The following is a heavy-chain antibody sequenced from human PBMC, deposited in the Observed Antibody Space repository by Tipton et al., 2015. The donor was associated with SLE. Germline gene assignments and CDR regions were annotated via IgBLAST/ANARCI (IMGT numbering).Heavy chain of an antibody. CDR1: GFTITTYA. D-gene: IGHD5-12*01. J-gene: IGHJ3*02. Sequence: SLRLSCGASGFTITTYAMSWVRQAPGKGMEWVSTISGSGATTYYADSVEGRFTISRDNSKDTLYLQMNSLRAEDTAVYYCAKKKVGGGGYDSPPYDAFDIWGHGTMVTVSS. CDR3: AKKKVGGGGYDSPPYDAFDI. V-gene: IGHV3-23*01. CDR2: ISGSGATT.